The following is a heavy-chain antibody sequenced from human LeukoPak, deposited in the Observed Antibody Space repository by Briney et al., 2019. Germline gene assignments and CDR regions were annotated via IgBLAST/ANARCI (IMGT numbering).Heavy chain of an antibody. CDR1: GGSISSYY. CDR2: IYYSGST. J-gene: IGHJ6*03. D-gene: IGHD6-13*01. V-gene: IGHV4-59*01. Sequence: SETLSLTCTVSGGSISSYYWSWIRQPPGKGLEWIGYIYYSGSTNYNPSLKSRVTISVDTSKNQFSLKLSSVTAADTAVYYCARGLSGYSSPTHYYYMDVWGKGTTVTVSS. CDR3: ARGLSGYSSPTHYYYMDV.